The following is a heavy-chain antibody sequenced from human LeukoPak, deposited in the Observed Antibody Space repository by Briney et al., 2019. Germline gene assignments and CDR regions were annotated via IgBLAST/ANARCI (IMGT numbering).Heavy chain of an antibody. CDR3: ARHFSQWLGYND. J-gene: IGHJ4*02. CDR1: GGTFSSYA. V-gene: IGHV1-69*13. CDR2: IIPIFGTA. D-gene: IGHD6-19*01. Sequence: SVKVSCKASGGTFSSYAISWVRQAPGQGLEWMGGIIPIFGTANYAQKFQGRVTITADESTSTAYMELSSLRSEDTAVYYCARHFSQWLGYNDWGQGTLVTVSS.